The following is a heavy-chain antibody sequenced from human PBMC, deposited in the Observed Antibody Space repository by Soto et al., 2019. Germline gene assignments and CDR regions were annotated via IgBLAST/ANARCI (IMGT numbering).Heavy chain of an antibody. CDR1: GCTFTSYG. CDR2: INPGNGNT. V-gene: IGHV1-3*01. J-gene: IGHJ4*02. Sequence: ASVKVSCKASGCTFTSYGINWVRQAPGRGLEWMGWINPGNGNTKYSQQFQGRVIIDRDTSASTAYMELSSLRSEDTAVYYCARGGYFDSSNYLAYWGLGTLVTLSS. D-gene: IGHD3-22*01. CDR3: ARGGYFDSSNYLAY.